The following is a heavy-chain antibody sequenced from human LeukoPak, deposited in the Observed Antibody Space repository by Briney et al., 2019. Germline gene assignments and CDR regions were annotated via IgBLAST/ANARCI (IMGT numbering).Heavy chain of an antibody. D-gene: IGHD6-6*01. J-gene: IGHJ6*03. CDR1: GFVFSAYE. Sequence: QSGGSLRLSCAASGFVFSAYEMNWVRQAPGKGLEWVSYISKSDDIIYYADSVKGRFTISRDNAKNSLYLQMNSLRAEDTALYYCARVQLVDYYYYSYMDVWGKGTTVTVSS. V-gene: IGHV3-48*03. CDR3: ARVQLVDYYYYSYMDV. CDR2: ISKSDDII.